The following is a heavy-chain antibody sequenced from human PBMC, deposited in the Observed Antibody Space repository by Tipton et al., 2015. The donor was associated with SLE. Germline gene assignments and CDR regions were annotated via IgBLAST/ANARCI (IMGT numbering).Heavy chain of an antibody. J-gene: IGHJ4*02. Sequence: QSGPEVKKPGESLRISCKGSGYSFTSYWISWVRQMPGKGLEWMGRIDPSDSYTNYSPSFQGHVTISADKSINTAYLQWSSLKASDTAMYYCARKWEVQNPLDYWGQGTLVTVSS. V-gene: IGHV5-10-1*01. CDR3: ARKWEVQNPLDY. CDR2: IDPSDSYT. CDR1: GYSFTSYW. D-gene: IGHD1-26*01.